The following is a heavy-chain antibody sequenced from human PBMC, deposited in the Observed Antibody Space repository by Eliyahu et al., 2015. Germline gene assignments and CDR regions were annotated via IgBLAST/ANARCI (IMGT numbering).Heavy chain of an antibody. V-gene: IGHV3-23*04. J-gene: IGHJ4*02. CDR1: GFTFSSYA. Sequence: EVQLVESGGGLVQPGGSLRLXCAAXGFTFSSYAMXWVRQAPGKGLEWVSAISGSGGSTYYADSVKGRFTISRDNSKNTLYLQMNSLRAEDTAVYYCAKDAVWGSYRYKDYWGQGTLVTVSS. CDR3: AKDAVWGSYRYKDY. CDR2: ISGSGGST. D-gene: IGHD3-16*02.